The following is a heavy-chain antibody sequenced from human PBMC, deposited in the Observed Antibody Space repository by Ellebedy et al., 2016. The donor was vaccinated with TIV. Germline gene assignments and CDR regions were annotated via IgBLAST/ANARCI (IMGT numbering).Heavy chain of an antibody. CDR2: AYSGGNT. V-gene: IGHV4-59*02. J-gene: IGHJ5*02. Sequence: SETLSLTXTVSGGSVTYYNWNWIRQSPGKGLEWIGYAYSGGNTKYNPSLESRVTMSVDTSTNQCTLHLSSVTAADTAVYYCARGASTYTWFDPWGQGTLVIVSS. D-gene: IGHD2-2*02. CDR3: ARGASTYTWFDP. CDR1: GGSVTYYN.